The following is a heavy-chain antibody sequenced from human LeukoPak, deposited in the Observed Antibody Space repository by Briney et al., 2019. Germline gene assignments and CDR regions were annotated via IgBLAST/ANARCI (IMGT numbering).Heavy chain of an antibody. Sequence: PSDTLSLTCTVSGGSISTYYWSWIRQPPGKGLEWIGYIFYSWSTNYNPSLKSRVTISVDTSKNQFSLKLSSVTAADTALYYCARGNSYYDSSGYFPWESFQHWGQGTLVTVSS. D-gene: IGHD3-22*01. J-gene: IGHJ1*01. CDR3: ARGNSYYDSSGYFPWESFQH. CDR2: IFYSWST. CDR1: GGSISTYY. V-gene: IGHV4-59*07.